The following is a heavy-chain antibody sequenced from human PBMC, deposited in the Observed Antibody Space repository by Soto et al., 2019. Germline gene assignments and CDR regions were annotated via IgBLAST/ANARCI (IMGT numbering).Heavy chain of an antibody. CDR1: GFTFSTYA. D-gene: IGHD6-13*01. CDR3: VKGYSSSWYYY. V-gene: IGHV3-64D*06. Sequence: GGSLRLSCSASGFTFSTYAMHWVRQAPGKGLEYVSGISNNGGSTYYADSVKGRFTISRDNSKNTLYLQMSSLRADDMAVYYRVKGYSSSWYYYWGQGTLVTVSS. J-gene: IGHJ4*02. CDR2: ISNNGGST.